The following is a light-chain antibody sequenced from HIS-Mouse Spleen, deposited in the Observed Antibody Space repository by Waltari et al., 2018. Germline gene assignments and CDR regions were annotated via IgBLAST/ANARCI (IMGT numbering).Light chain of an antibody. J-gene: IGLJ2*01. V-gene: IGLV3-10*01. CDR3: YSTDSSGNHRV. CDR1: ALPKKY. Sequence: SYELTQPPSVSVSPGQTARITCSGDALPKKYAYWYQQKSGQAPVLVIDEDSKRPSGIPERVPGSSAGTMATLTISGAQVEDEADYYCYSTDSSGNHRVFGGGTKLTVL. CDR2: EDS.